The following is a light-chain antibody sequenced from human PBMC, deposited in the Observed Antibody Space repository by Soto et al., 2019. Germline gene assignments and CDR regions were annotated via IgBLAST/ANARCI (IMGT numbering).Light chain of an antibody. CDR1: SSDVGGYNY. Sequence: QSALTQPASVSGSPGQSITISCTGTSSDVGGYNYVSWYQQHPGKAPKLMIYDVSSRPSGVSNRFSGSKSGNTASLTISGLQAEDEAEYYCSSYTSSTTEVFGTGTKLTVL. V-gene: IGLV2-14*01. J-gene: IGLJ1*01. CDR3: SSYTSSTTEV. CDR2: DVS.